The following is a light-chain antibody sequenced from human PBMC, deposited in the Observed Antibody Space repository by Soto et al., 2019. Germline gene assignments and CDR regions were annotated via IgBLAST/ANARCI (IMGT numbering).Light chain of an antibody. J-gene: IGKJ4*01. V-gene: IGKV3-15*01. CDR2: GAS. Sequence: EIVMTQSPATLSVSPGERATLSCRASQSVSSNLAWSQQKPGQAPRLLIYGASTRATGIPARFSGSGSGTEFTLTISSLQSEDVAVYYCQQYNNWPLTFGGGTKVEIK. CDR3: QQYNNWPLT. CDR1: QSVSSN.